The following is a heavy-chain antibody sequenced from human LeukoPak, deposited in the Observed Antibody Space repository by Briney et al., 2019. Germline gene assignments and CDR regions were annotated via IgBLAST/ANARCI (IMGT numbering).Heavy chain of an antibody. CDR1: GYTFTDYY. D-gene: IGHD6-19*01. CDR2: ISAYNGNT. Sequence: ASVKVSCKASGYTFTDYYMHWVRQAPGQGLEWMGWISAYNGNTNYAQKLQGRVTMTTDTSTSTAYMELRSLRSDDTAVHYCARREQWLVGDDYWGQGTLVTVSS. J-gene: IGHJ4*02. CDR3: ARREQWLVGDDY. V-gene: IGHV1-18*04.